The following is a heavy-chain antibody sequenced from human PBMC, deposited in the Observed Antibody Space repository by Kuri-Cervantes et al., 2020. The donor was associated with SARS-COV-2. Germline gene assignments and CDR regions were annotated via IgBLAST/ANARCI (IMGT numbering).Heavy chain of an antibody. D-gene: IGHD2-2*01. V-gene: IGHV4-61*02. CDR2: IYSAGDS. J-gene: IGHJ6*03. CDR1: GGSIGSGDYY. Sequence: LRLSCTVSGGSIGSGDYYWNWIRQPAGKGLEWIGRIYSAGDSNYNPSLKSQVTISLDRSKNQFSLKLTSVTAADTAVYYCARDIVVVPAATLDFGYYYYYMDVWGKGTTVTVSS. CDR3: ARDIVVVPAATLDFGYYYYYMDV.